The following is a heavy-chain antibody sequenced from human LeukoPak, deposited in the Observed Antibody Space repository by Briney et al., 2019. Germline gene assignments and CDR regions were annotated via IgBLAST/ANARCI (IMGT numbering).Heavy chain of an antibody. D-gene: IGHD3-9*01. CDR3: ARGAGSYYDILTGYHSYYYYYMDV. V-gene: IGHV1-2*02. Sequence: ASVKVSCKASGYTFTGYYMHWVRQAPGQGLEWMGWINPNSGGTNYAQKFQGRVTMTRDTSISTAYMELSRLRSDDTAVYYCARGAGSYYDILTGYHSYYYYYMDVWGKGTTVTVSS. J-gene: IGHJ6*03. CDR1: GYTFTGYY. CDR2: INPNSGGT.